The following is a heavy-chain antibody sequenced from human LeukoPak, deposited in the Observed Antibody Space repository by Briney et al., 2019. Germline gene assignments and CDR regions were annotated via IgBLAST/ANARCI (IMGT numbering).Heavy chain of an antibody. CDR1: GFTFSSYG. V-gene: IGHV3-30*02. D-gene: IGHD1-26*01. Sequence: PGGSLRLSCAASGFTFSSYGMHWVRQAPGKGLEWVAFIRYDGSNKYYADSVKGRFTISRDNSKNTLYLQMNSLRAEDTAVYYCAKGGSRALYSGSYYGSFDYWGQGTLVTVSS. CDR3: AKGGSRALYSGSYYGSFDY. J-gene: IGHJ4*02. CDR2: IRYDGSNK.